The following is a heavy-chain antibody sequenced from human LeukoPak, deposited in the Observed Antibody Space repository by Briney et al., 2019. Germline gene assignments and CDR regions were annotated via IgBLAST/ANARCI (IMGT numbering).Heavy chain of an antibody. J-gene: IGHJ5*02. CDR2: INPSGGST. Sequence: ASVKVSCKASGYTFTSYYMHWVRQAPGQGLEWMGIINPSGGSTSYAQKFQGRVTMTRDMSTSTVYMELSRLRSDDTAVYYCARDPRLNWFDPWGQGTLVTVSS. CDR1: GYTFTSYY. CDR3: ARDPRLNWFDP. V-gene: IGHV1-46*01.